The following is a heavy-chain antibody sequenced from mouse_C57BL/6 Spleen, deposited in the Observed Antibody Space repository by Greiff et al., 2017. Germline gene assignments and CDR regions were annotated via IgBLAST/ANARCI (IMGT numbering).Heavy chain of an antibody. V-gene: IGHV1-80*01. CDR3: ARTGTHMDY. J-gene: IGHJ4*01. CDR1: GSAFSSYW. Sequence: QVQLQQSGAALVKPGASVKISCKASGSAFSSYWMNGVKQRPGKGLEWIGKSYPGDGDTNYNGKFKGKATLTADKSSSTAYMQLSSLTSEDSAVYFCARTGTHMDYWGQGTSVTVSS. CDR2: SYPGDGDT. D-gene: IGHD4-1*01.